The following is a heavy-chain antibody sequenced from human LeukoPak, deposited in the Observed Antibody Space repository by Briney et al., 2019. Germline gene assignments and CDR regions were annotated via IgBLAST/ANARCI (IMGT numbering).Heavy chain of an antibody. J-gene: IGHJ4*02. V-gene: IGHV4-61*02. Sequence: SQTLSLTCTVSGGSIISGSYYWSWIRQPAGKGLEWIGRIYTSGSTNYNPSLKSRVTISVDTSKNQFSLKLSSVTAADTAVYYCAREGRVTSSFDYWGQGTLVTVSS. CDR2: IYTSGST. CDR3: AREGRVTSSFDY. CDR1: GGSIISGSYY. D-gene: IGHD5-18*01.